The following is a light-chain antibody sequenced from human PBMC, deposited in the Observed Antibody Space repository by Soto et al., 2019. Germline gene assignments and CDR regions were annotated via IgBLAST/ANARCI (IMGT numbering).Light chain of an antibody. J-gene: IGKJ4*01. CDR1: QSVSSSY. CDR2: GAS. CDR3: HQFVNSPLT. V-gene: IGKV3-20*01. Sequence: EIVLTQSPGTLSLSPGERATLSCRASQSVSSSYLAWYQQKPGQAPRLLIYGASSRATGIPDRFSGSGSGTDFTLTTSRLEPEHFAMYYGHQFVNSPLTFGGGTKVEIK.